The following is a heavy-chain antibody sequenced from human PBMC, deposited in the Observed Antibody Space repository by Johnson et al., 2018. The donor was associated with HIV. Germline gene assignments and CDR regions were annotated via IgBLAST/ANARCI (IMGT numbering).Heavy chain of an antibody. V-gene: IGHV3-15*01. CDR3: AKDSGANWNYGAFDI. CDR2: IKSKTDGGTT. J-gene: IGHJ3*02. D-gene: IGHD1-7*01. CDR1: GFTFSNAW. Sequence: VQLVESGGGLVKPGGSLRLSCVGSGFTFSNAWMSWVRQAPGQGLEWIGRIKSKTDGGTTDYAGTVKGSFTISRDDSKNTLYLQMNGLISEDTAVYYCAKDSGANWNYGAFDIWGQGTMVTVSS.